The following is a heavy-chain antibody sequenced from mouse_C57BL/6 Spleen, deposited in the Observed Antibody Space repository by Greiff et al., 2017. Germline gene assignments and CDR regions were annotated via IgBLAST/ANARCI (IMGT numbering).Heavy chain of an antibody. CDR3: ATLYEYYAMDY. D-gene: IGHD2-3*01. V-gene: IGHV1-82*01. CDR2: IYPGDGDT. Sequence: QVQLQQSGPELVKPGASVKISCKASGYAFSSSWMNWVKQRPGKGLEWIGRIYPGDGDTNYNGKFKGKATLTADKSSSTAYMQLSSLTSEDSAVYFCATLYEYYAMDYWGQGTSVTVSS. J-gene: IGHJ4*01. CDR1: GYAFSSSW.